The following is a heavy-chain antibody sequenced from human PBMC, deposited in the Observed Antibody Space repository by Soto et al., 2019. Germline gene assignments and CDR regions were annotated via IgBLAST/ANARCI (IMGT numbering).Heavy chain of an antibody. CDR2: ISGTGGTT. Sequence: EVQLLESGGGLVQPGGSLRLSCAASGFTFSSSAISWVRQAPGKGLEWVSLISGTGGTTFFADSVKGRFTISRDNSRNKLYVQMNSLRARDTAVYYCGVGLAAAGPFDSWGQGSLVTVSP. D-gene: IGHD6-13*01. V-gene: IGHV3-23*01. CDR1: GFTFSSSA. CDR3: GVGLAAAGPFDS. J-gene: IGHJ4*02.